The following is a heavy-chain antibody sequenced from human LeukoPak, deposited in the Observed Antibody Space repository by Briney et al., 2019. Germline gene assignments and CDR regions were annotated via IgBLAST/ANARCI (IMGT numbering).Heavy chain of an antibody. CDR1: WGSISSYY. J-gene: IGHJ4*02. D-gene: IGHD3-22*01. CDR2: IYYSGST. CDR3: ARHSGFYFDY. Sequence: SETLSLTCTVCWGSISSYYWSWTRQPPGKGLEWIGYIYYSGSTNYNPSLKSRVTISVDTSKNQFSLKKSSVNAADTDVYDWARHSGFYFDYWGQGSLVTVSS. V-gene: IGHV4-59*08.